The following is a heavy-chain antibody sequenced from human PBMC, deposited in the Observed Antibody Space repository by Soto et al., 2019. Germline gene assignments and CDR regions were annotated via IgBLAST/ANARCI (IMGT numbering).Heavy chain of an antibody. CDR2: IVVGSGNT. D-gene: IGHD3-22*01. CDR1: GYTFTNFG. V-gene: IGHV1-58*02. CDR3: AADRYYYDSSGYSVDY. J-gene: IGHJ4*02. Sequence: VKVSCKASGYTFTNFGISWVRQARGQRLEWIGWIVVGSGNTNYAQKFQERVTITKDMSTSTAYMELSSLRSEDTAVYYCAADRYYYDSSGYSVDYWGQGTLVTVSS.